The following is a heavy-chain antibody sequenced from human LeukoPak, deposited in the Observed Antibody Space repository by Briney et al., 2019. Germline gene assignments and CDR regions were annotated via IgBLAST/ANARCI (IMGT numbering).Heavy chain of an antibody. Sequence: SETLSLTCTVSGGSISSYYWSWIRQPPGKGLEWIGYIYYSGSTNYNPSLKSRVTISVDTSKNQFSLKLSSVTAADTAVYYCAREVYYYDSSGEFDYWGQGTLVTVSS. CDR1: GGSISSYY. D-gene: IGHD3-22*01. CDR3: AREVYYYDSSGEFDY. CDR2: IYYSGST. J-gene: IGHJ4*02. V-gene: IGHV4-59*01.